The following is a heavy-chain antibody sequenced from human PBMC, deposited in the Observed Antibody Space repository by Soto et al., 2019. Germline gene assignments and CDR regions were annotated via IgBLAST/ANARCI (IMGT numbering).Heavy chain of an antibody. D-gene: IGHD6-6*01. CDR3: ATDHRDELVHDHYYYMNV. Sequence: EVQLVESGGGLVKPGGSLRLSCAASGFTFSSYSMNWVRQAPGKGLEWVSSISSSSSYIYYADSVKGRFTISRASAKNSLHLQMNSARAEDTAVYYCATDHRDELVHDHYYYMNVWGKGTTVTVSS. V-gene: IGHV3-21*01. CDR1: GFTFSSYS. J-gene: IGHJ6*03. CDR2: ISSSSSYI.